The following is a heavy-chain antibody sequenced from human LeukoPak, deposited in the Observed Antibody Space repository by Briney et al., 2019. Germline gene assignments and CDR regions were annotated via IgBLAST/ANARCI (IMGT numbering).Heavy chain of an antibody. V-gene: IGHV4-39*01. Sequence: PSETLSLTCTVSGGSISSSSYYWGWIRQPPGKGLEWIGSIYYSGSTYQNPSLKSRVTISADTSKNQFSLRLTSVTAADTAVYYCARHWGFSGSDFYYFDYWGQGTLVTVSS. CDR2: IYYSGST. D-gene: IGHD1-26*01. J-gene: IGHJ4*02. CDR1: GGSISSSSYY. CDR3: ARHWGFSGSDFYYFDY.